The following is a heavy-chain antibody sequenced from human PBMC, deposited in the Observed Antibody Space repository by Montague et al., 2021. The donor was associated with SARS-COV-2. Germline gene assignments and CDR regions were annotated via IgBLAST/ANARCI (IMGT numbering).Heavy chain of an antibody. CDR1: GASIRGAYH. V-gene: IGHV4-31*03. Sequence: TLSLTCSVSGASIRGAYHWSWIRQHPGKDLEWIEHTYDDRPIYYNPSLRGRASISLDTSENRFSLTLASVTAADTALYYCAAYIIGAGGRGSWGQGALVTVSS. D-gene: IGHD2-8*02. CDR2: TYDDRPI. J-gene: IGHJ1*01. CDR3: AAYIIGAGGRGS.